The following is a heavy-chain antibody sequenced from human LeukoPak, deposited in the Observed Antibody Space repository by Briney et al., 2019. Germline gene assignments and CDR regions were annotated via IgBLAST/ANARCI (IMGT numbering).Heavy chain of an antibody. J-gene: IGHJ4*02. CDR1: GFTFSSYA. CDR2: ISYDGSNK. CDR3: ARDMAYCGGDCYSGFDY. Sequence: PGGSLRLSCAASGFTFSSYAMHWVRQAPGKGLERVAVISYDGSNKYYADSVKGRFTISRDNSKNTLYLQMNSLRAEDTAVYYCARDMAYCGGDCYSGFDYWGQGTLVTVSS. D-gene: IGHD2-21*02. V-gene: IGHV3-30-3*01.